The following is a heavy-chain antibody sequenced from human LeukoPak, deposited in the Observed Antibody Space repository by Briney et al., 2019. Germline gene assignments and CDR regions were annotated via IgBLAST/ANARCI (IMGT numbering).Heavy chain of an antibody. CDR2: ISYDGSNR. D-gene: IGHD6-13*01. J-gene: IGHJ4*02. CDR1: GSTFSSYG. V-gene: IGHV3-30*18. CDR3: AKGPTGYSSSWPDY. Sequence: GGFLRLSCAGSGSTFSSYGMHWVRQAPGKGLEWVAVISYDGSNRYYADSVKGRFTISRDNSKNTLYLQMNSLRAEDTAVYYCAKGPTGYSSSWPDYWGQGTLVTVSS.